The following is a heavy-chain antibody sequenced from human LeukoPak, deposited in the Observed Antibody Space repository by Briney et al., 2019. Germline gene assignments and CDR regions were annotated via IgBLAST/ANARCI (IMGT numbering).Heavy chain of an antibody. CDR2: INPNSGGT. Sequence: GESLKISCKGSGYTFTGYYMHWVRQAPGQGLEWMGWINPNSGGTNYAQKFQGRVTMTRDTSISTAYMELSRLRSDDTAVYYCARSGSGSSPLDYWGQGTLVTVSS. J-gene: IGHJ4*02. D-gene: IGHD3-10*01. V-gene: IGHV1-2*02. CDR3: ARSGSGSSPLDY. CDR1: GYTFTGYY.